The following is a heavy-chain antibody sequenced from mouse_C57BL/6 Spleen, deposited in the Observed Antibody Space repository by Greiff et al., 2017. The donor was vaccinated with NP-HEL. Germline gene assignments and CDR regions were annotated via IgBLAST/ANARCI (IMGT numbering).Heavy chain of an antibody. CDR1: GYSITSGYY. V-gene: IGHV3-6*01. J-gene: IGHJ3*01. D-gene: IGHD1-1*01. Sequence: EVQLQESGPGLVKPSQSLSLTCSVTGYSITSGYYWNWIRQFPGNKLEWMGYISYDGSNNYNPSLKNRISITRDTSKNQFFLKLNSVTTEDTATYYCARASNYYGSSYGFAYWGQGTLVTVSA. CDR2: ISYDGSN. CDR3: ARASNYYGSSYGFAY.